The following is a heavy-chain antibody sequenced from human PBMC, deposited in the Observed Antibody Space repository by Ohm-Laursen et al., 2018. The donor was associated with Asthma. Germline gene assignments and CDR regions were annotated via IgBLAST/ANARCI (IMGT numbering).Heavy chain of an antibody. CDR3: ARDVMEWYLPAFDF. J-gene: IGHJ4*02. D-gene: IGHD3-3*01. Sequence: SLRLSCAASGFTFRSYAMHWVRQAPGKGLEWVAVGGSYYDGGLKYYADSVNGRFTVSRDDSKNTLYLQMNSLSPDDTAVYYCARDVMEWYLPAFDFWGQGTLVTVSS. CDR1: GFTFRSYA. V-gene: IGHV3-30-3*01. CDR2: GGSYYDGGLK.